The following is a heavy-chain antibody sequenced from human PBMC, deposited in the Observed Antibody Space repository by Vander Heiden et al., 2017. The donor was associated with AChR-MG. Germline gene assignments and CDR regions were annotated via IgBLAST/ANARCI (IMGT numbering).Heavy chain of an antibody. CDR2: IYYSGST. V-gene: IGHV4-39*01. CDR1: GGSISSSSYY. J-gene: IGHJ4*02. CDR3: ARFSSRRSGSPRGPPFDY. Sequence: QLQLQESGPGLVKPSETLSLTCTVSGGSISSSSYYWGWIRQPPGKGLEWIGSIYYSGSTYYNPSLKSRVTISVDTSKNQFSLKLSSVTAADTAVYYCARFSSRRSGSPRGPPFDYRGQGTLVNVSS. D-gene: IGHD2-2*01.